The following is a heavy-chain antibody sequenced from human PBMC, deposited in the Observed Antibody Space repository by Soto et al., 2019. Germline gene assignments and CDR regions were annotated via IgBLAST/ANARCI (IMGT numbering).Heavy chain of an antibody. CDR2: ISSSGSTI. CDR3: AREEYGGNPCDY. J-gene: IGHJ4*02. CDR1: GFTFSSYE. Sequence: EVQLVESGGALIQPGGSLRLSCAASGFTFSSYEMNWVRQAPGKGMEWVSYISSSGSTIYYADSVKGRFPISRDNAKNSLYLQMNSLRAEDTAVYYFAREEYGGNPCDYWGQGTLVIVSS. V-gene: IGHV3-48*03. D-gene: IGHD2-15*01.